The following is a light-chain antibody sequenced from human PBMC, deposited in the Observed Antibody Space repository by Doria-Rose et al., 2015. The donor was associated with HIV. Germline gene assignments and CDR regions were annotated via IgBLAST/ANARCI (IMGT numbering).Light chain of an antibody. V-gene: IGKV1-27*01. CDR3: QKYDSANRT. J-gene: IGKJ1*01. CDR1: QGISTY. Sequence: TQSPSSLSASVGDRVTITCRASQGISTYLAWRQQKPGKVPKLLIYTASTLKSGVPSRFSGGGSGADFTLTISSLKPEDVATYYCQKYDSANRTVGQGTKGESK. CDR2: TAS.